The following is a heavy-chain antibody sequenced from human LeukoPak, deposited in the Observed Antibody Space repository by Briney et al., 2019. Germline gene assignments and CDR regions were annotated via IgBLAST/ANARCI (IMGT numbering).Heavy chain of an antibody. J-gene: IGHJ4*02. CDR1: GFTFSSYS. CDR2: ISSSSSYI. Sequence: GGSLRLSCAASGFTFSSYSMNWVRQAPGKGLEWVSSISSSSSYIYYADSVKGRFTISRDTAKNSLYLQMNSLRAEDTAVYYCARRYCSGGSCLDYWGQGTLVTVSS. D-gene: IGHD2-15*01. V-gene: IGHV3-21*01. CDR3: ARRYCSGGSCLDY.